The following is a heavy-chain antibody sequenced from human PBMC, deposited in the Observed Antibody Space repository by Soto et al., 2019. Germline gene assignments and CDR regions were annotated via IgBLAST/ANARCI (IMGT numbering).Heavy chain of an antibody. CDR2: TYYRSKWYN. J-gene: IGHJ5*02. V-gene: IGHV6-1*01. CDR1: GDSVSSNSAA. D-gene: IGHD3-10*01. Sequence: PSQTLSLTCAISGDSVSSNSAAWNWIRQSPSRGLEWLGRTYYRSKWYNDYAVSVKSRITINPDTSKNQFSLQLNSVTPEDTAVYYCARDQAEKGGGLLWCGELLNWFDPWGQGTLVTVSS. CDR3: ARDQAEKGGGLLWCGELLNWFDP.